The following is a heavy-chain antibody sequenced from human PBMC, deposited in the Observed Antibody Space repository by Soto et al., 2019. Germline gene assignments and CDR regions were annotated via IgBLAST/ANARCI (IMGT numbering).Heavy chain of an antibody. V-gene: IGHV1-46*01. CDR1: GYTFTSYY. D-gene: IGHD3-3*01. CDR3: ARGGFQVFGVVTLKDGMDV. CDR2: INPSGGST. Sequence: QVQLVQSGAEVKKPGASVKVSCKASGYTFTSYYMHWVRQAPGQGLEWMGIINPSGGSTSYAQKFQGRVTMTRDTSTSTVYMELSSLRSEDTAVYYCARGGFQVFGVVTLKDGMDVWGQGTTVTVSS. J-gene: IGHJ6*02.